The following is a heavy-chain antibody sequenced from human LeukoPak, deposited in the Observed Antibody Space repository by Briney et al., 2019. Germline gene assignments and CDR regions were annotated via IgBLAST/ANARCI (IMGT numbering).Heavy chain of an antibody. CDR2: INSDGSST. CDR3: ARDRSSSWIWTYETNWFDP. J-gene: IGHJ5*02. D-gene: IGHD6-13*01. CDR1: GFTFSSYW. Sequence: GVLRLSCAASGFTFSSYWMQLVRQAPGKGLVWVSRINSDGSSTSYADSVKGRFTISRDNAKNTLYLQMNSLRAEDTAVYYCARDRSSSWIWTYETNWFDPWGQGTLVTVSS. V-gene: IGHV3-74*01.